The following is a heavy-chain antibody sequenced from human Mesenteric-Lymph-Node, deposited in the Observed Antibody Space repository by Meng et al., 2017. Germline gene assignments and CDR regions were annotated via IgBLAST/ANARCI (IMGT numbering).Heavy chain of an antibody. Sequence: GGSLRRSCAAPGFTFENYYMHWVRQAPGKGLEWVAVIWNEGSNKYYADSVKGRFAISRDTSDNTLYLQMKSLRAEDTAVYYCARGENNSSWYGALFDDWGQGTLVTVSS. CDR1: GFTFENYY. CDR2: IWNEGSNK. V-gene: IGHV3-33*01. J-gene: IGHJ4*02. CDR3: ARGENNSSWYGALFDD. D-gene: IGHD6-13*01.